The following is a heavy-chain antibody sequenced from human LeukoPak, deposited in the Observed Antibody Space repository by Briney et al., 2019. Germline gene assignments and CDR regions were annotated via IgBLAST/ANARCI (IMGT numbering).Heavy chain of an antibody. V-gene: IGHV3-23*01. D-gene: IGHD6-19*01. CDR2: ISGSGGST. CDR3: ARSPLGKPQWLVISSYYYFDY. J-gene: IGHJ4*02. Sequence: GGSLRLSCAASGFTFSSYAMSWVRQAPGKGLEWVSAISGSGGSTYYADSVKGRLTISRDNSKNTLYLQMNSLRAEDTAVYYCARSPLGKPQWLVISSYYYFDYWGQGTLVTVSS. CDR1: GFTFSSYA.